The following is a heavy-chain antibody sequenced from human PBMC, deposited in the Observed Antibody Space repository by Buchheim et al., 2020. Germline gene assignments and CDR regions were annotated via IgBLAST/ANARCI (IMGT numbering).Heavy chain of an antibody. D-gene: IGHD6-13*01. Sequence: QVQLVESGGGVVQPGRSLRLSCAASGFTFSSYGMHWVRQAPGKGLEWVAVIWYDGSNKYYADSVKGRFTISRDNSKNKLYLQMNSLRAEDTAVYYCARAPALAAAGKGVFDYWGQGTL. CDR2: IWYDGSNK. CDR3: ARAPALAAAGKGVFDY. CDR1: GFTFSSYG. V-gene: IGHV3-33*01. J-gene: IGHJ4*02.